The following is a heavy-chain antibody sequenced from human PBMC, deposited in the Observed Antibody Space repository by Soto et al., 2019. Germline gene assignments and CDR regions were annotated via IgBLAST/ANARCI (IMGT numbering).Heavy chain of an antibody. Sequence: QVQLVQSGAEVKKPGASVKVSCKASGYTFNSYYIHWVRQAPGQWLEWMGWINPNSDVTGYAQSFPDRVTMTRDMAITTAYMELTRLRSDDTAVYYCVRVAFNNNYDFDSWGQGTLITVSS. D-gene: IGHD3-16*01. CDR2: INPNSDVT. CDR1: GYTFNSYY. J-gene: IGHJ4*02. CDR3: VRVAFNNNYDFDS. V-gene: IGHV1-2*02.